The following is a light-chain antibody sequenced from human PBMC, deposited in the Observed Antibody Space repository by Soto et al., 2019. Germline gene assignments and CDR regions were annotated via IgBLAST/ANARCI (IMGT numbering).Light chain of an antibody. CDR3: AAWDDSLDGLV. J-gene: IGLJ2*01. CDR1: SSNSGSNS. CDR2: TNI. V-gene: IGLV1-44*01. Sequence: QSVLTQPPSASGTPGQRVTISCSGSSSNSGSNSVSWYQQLPGTAPKLVIYTNIQRPSGVPDRFSGSKSGASASLAISGLQSEDEADYYCAAWDDSLDGLVFGGGTKVTVL.